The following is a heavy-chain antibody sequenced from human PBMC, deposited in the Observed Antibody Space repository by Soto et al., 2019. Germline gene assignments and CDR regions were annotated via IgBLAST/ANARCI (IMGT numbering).Heavy chain of an antibody. CDR1: GYTFTSYD. V-gene: IGHV1-8*01. Sequence: ASVNVSCKASGYTFTSYDINWVRQATGQGLEWMGWMNPNSGNTGYAQKFQGRVTMTRNTSISTAYMELSSLRSEDTAVYYCARLSSSSPYYYYYYMDVWGKGTTVTVSS. CDR3: ARLSSSSPYYYYYYMDV. CDR2: MNPNSGNT. J-gene: IGHJ6*03. D-gene: IGHD6-6*01.